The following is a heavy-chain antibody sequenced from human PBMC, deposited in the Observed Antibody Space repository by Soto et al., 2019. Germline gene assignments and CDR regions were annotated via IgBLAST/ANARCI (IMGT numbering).Heavy chain of an antibody. Sequence: EVQLLESGGGLVQPGGSLRLSCAASGFTFSSYAMSWVRQAPGKGLEWVSAISGSGGSTYYADSVKGRFTISRDNSKNTLYLQMNSLRAEDTAVYYCAKDREYSGSYFYQYFDYWGQGTLVTVSS. J-gene: IGHJ4*02. CDR1: GFTFSSYA. D-gene: IGHD1-26*01. CDR2: ISGSGGST. CDR3: AKDREYSGSYFYQYFDY. V-gene: IGHV3-23*01.